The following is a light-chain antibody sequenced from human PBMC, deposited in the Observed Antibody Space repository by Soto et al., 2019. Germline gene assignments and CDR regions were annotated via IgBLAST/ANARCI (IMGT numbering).Light chain of an antibody. CDR3: QSYDSSNGGV. Sequence: NFMLTQPHSVSESPGKTVTISCTGSSGSIASNYVQWYQQRPGSAPTTVIYEDNQRPSGVPDRFSGSIDSSSNSASLTISGLKTEDEADYYCQSYDSSNGGVFGGGTKLTVL. V-gene: IGLV6-57*02. CDR1: SGSIASNY. J-gene: IGLJ2*01. CDR2: EDN.